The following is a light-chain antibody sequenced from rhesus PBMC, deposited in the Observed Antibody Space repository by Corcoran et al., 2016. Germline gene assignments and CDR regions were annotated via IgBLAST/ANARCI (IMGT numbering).Light chain of an antibody. CDR1: ESVSVFGINL. CDR2: QAS. Sequence: DIVLTQSPASLAVSPGQRATITCRASESVSVFGINLINWYQQKQGQPPKLLIYQASNKDTGVPARFSGSGSGTDFTLTSNPVEADDAADYYCLQSKNSPWTFGQGTKVEIK. CDR3: LQSKNSPWT. V-gene: IGKV7-13*01. J-gene: IGKJ1*01.